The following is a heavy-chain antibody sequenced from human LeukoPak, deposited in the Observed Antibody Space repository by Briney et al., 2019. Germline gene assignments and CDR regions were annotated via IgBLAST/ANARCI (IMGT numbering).Heavy chain of an antibody. D-gene: IGHD3-16*01. J-gene: IGHJ3*02. CDR3: AIGDGAFDI. CDR1: GYTFTGYY. Sequence: GASVKVSCKASGYTFTGYYMHWVRQAPGQGLEWMGWMNPNSGNTGYAQKFQGRVTMTRNTSISTAYMELSSLRSEDTAVYYCAIGDGAFDIWGQGTMVTVSS. V-gene: IGHV1-8*02. CDR2: MNPNSGNT.